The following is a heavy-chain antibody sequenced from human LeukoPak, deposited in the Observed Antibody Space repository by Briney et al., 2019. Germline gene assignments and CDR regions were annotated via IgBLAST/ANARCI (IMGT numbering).Heavy chain of an antibody. Sequence: SETLSLTCIVSDGSITSSSYYWGWIRQPPGKGLEWIGSIYYSGSTYYNPSLKSRVTISVDTSKNQFSLKLSSVTAADTAVYYCARRLWTGMSDYVWGSYRHGAFDIWGQGTMVTVSS. D-gene: IGHD3-16*02. CDR2: IYYSGST. CDR1: DGSITSSSYY. V-gene: IGHV4-39*01. CDR3: ARRLWTGMSDYVWGSYRHGAFDI. J-gene: IGHJ3*02.